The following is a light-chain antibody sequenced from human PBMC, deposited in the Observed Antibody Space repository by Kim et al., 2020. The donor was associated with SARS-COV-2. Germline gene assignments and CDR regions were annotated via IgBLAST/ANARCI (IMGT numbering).Light chain of an antibody. CDR2: KGS. CDR1: VLTESY. CDR3: YSAADNRGI. V-gene: IGLV3-27*01. J-gene: IGLJ2*01. Sequence: SVPPGQTAMITCSVDVLTESYARWFQQKPGQAPVVVIYKGSERPSGIPDRFSVSGSGTTVTLTISGAQVEDEADYYCYSAADNRGIFGGGTQLTVL.